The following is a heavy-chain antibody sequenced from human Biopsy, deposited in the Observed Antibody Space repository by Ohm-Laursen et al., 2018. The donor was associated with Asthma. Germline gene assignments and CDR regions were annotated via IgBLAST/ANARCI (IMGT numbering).Heavy chain of an antibody. Sequence: GASVKVSCNAPGGTFSNFAISWVRQAPGQGLEWLGGIMTVFGTTNYAQKFQGRVTITADESTSTAYMEVTSLRSEDKAIYYCARCQVGYSSGWSLLLKKIYYSGMDVWGQGTAVTVSS. V-gene: IGHV1-69*13. CDR2: IMTVFGTT. J-gene: IGHJ6*02. CDR3: ARCQVGYSSGWSLLLKKIYYSGMDV. CDR1: GGTFSNFA. D-gene: IGHD6-19*01.